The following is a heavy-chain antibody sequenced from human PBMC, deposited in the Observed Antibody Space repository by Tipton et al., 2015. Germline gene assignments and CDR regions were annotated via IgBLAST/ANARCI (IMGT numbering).Heavy chain of an antibody. D-gene: IGHD6-13*01. V-gene: IGHV3-33*01. CDR3: ARESLGNPGYSTSWYLEY. J-gene: IGHJ4*02. CDR1: GFTFSSYG. CDR2: IWYDGSNK. Sequence: RSLRLSCVASGFTFSSYGMHWVRQAPGKGLEWVAVIWYDGSNKYYADSVKGRFTISRDNSKNTLDLQMNSLRAEDTAVYYCARESLGNPGYSTSWYLEYWGQGTLVTVSS.